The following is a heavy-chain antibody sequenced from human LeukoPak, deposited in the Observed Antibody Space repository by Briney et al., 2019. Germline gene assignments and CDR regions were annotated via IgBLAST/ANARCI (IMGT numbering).Heavy chain of an antibody. V-gene: IGHV3-7*01. CDR3: ARDLAGPPQEAFDI. CDR2: IKQDGSEK. CDR1: GLTFSSYL. J-gene: IGHJ3*02. Sequence: GGSLRLSCAASGLTFSSYLMSWVRQAPGKGLEWVANIKQDGSEKHYVDSVTGRFTISRDNTKNSLYLQMNSLRADDTAVYYCARDLAGPPQEAFDIWGQGTMVTVSS.